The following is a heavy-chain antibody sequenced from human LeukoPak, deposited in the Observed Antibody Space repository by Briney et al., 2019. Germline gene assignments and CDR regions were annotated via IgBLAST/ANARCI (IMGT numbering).Heavy chain of an antibody. J-gene: IGHJ5*02. CDR2: INHSGST. D-gene: IGHD6-13*01. V-gene: IGHV4-34*01. Sequence: SETLSLTCAVYGGSFSGYYWSWIRQPPGKGLEWIGEINHSGSTNYNPSLKSRVTISVDTSKNQFSLKLSSVTAADTAVYYCARAPPGIAAAGSRFNWFDPWGQGTLVTVSS. CDR1: GGSFSGYY. CDR3: ARAPPGIAAAGSRFNWFDP.